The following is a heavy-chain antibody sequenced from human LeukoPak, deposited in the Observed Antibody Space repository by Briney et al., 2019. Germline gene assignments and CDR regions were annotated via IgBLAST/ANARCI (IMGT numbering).Heavy chain of an antibody. J-gene: IGHJ4*02. V-gene: IGHV3-7*04. Sequence: GRSLRLSCAASGFTFSTYWMSWVRQAPGKGREWVANIHQDGNEKYYVDSVKGRFTISRDNAKNSLYLQMNSLRAEDTAVYYCARGDKFSGDYWGQGTLVTVSS. CDR2: IHQDGNEK. CDR3: ARGDKFSGDY. CDR1: GFTFSTYW. D-gene: IGHD2-15*01.